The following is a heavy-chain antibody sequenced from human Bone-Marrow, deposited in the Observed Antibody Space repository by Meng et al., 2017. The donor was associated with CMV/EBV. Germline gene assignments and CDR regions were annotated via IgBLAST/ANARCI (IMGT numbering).Heavy chain of an antibody. CDR2: ISSSSTNI. J-gene: IGHJ4*02. Sequence: GESLKISCAASGFTFSSYSMNWVRQAPGKGLQWISYISSSSTNIQYADSVRGRFTISRDNAKNSLYLQMHSLSAEDSAVYYCAIHEVKSVREQQLVFDYWGQGALVTASS. D-gene: IGHD6-13*01. CDR1: GFTFSSYS. CDR3: AIHEVKSVREQQLVFDY. V-gene: IGHV3-48*04.